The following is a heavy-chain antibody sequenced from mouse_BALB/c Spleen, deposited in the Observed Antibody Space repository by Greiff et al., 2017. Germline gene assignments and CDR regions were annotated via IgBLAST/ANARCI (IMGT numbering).Heavy chain of an antibody. D-gene: IGHD3-3*01. CDR2: IYPGDGDT. Sequence: QVQLKESGPELVKPGASVRISCKASGYAFSSYWMNWVKQRPGQGLEWIGQIYPGDGDTNYNGKFKGKATLTADKSSSTAYMQLSSLRSEDSAVYFCARGTYGMDYWGQGTSVTVSS. CDR1: GYAFSSYW. V-gene: IGHV1-80*01. CDR3: ARGTYGMDY. J-gene: IGHJ4*01.